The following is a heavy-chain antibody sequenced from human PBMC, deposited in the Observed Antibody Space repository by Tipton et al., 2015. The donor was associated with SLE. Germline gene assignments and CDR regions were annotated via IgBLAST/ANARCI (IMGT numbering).Heavy chain of an antibody. CDR3: ARAPYNAFDI. CDR2: IYTSGST. Sequence: TLSLTCTVSGGSISSYYWSWIRQPAGKGLEWSGHIYTSGSTNCNPSLKSRVTISVDTSKNQFSLKLSSVTAADTAVYYCARAPYNAFDIWGQGTMVTVSS. V-gene: IGHV4-4*07. J-gene: IGHJ3*02. D-gene: IGHD2-21*01. CDR1: GGSISSYY.